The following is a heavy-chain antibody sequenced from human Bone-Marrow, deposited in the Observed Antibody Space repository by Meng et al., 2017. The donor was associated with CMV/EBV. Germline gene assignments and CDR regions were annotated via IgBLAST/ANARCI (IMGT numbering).Heavy chain of an antibody. CDR3: TTLAAYQLLTLFDY. Sequence: GGSLRLSCAASGFTFSSYAMSWVRQAPGKGLEWVSAISGSGGSTYYADSVKGRFTISRDNSKNTLYLQMNSLKTEDTAVYYCTTLAAYQLLTLFDYWGQGTLVPVSS. V-gene: IGHV3-23*01. CDR2: ISGSGGST. CDR1: GFTFSSYA. D-gene: IGHD2-2*01. J-gene: IGHJ4*02.